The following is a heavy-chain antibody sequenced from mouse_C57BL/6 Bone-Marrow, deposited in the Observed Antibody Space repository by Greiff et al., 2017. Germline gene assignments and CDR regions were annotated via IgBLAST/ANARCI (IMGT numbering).Heavy chain of an antibody. CDR3: ARSLMVTTGGDYFDY. CDR2: IYPGSGST. CDR1: GYTFTSYW. Sequence: QVQLQQPGAELVKPGASVKMSCKASGYTFTSYWITWVKQRPGQGLEWIGDIYPGSGSTNYNEKFKSKATLTVDTSSSTAYMQLSSLTSEDSAVYYCARSLMVTTGGDYFDYWGQGTTLTVSS. J-gene: IGHJ2*01. D-gene: IGHD2-2*01. V-gene: IGHV1-55*01.